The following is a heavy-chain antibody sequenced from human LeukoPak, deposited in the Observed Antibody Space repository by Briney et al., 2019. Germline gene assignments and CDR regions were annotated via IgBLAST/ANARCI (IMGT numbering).Heavy chain of an antibody. D-gene: IGHD1-1*01. CDR1: RYTFTSYA. V-gene: IGHV1-18*01. Sequence: GASVKVSCKASRYTFTSYAITWVRQAPGQGLEWMGWISAYNGNTNYAQKLQGRVTMTTDTSTSTAYMELRSLRSDDTAVYYCARDGGDWNDENFDYWGQGTLVTVSS. CDR2: ISAYNGNT. CDR3: ARDGGDWNDENFDY. J-gene: IGHJ4*02.